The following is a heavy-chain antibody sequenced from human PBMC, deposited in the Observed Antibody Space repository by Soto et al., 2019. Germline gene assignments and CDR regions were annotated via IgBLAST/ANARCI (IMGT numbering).Heavy chain of an antibody. CDR2: IYYSGST. V-gene: IGHV4-31*03. CDR3: ARLTSTYYYGSGSYPTPDAFDI. D-gene: IGHD3-10*01. CDR1: GGSISSGGYY. Sequence: QVQLQESGPGLVKPSQTLSLTCTVSGGSISSGGYYWSWIRQHPGKGLEWIGYIYYSGSTYYNPSLKRRVNISVDTSKNQFTLKLSSVTAADTAVYYCARLTSTYYYGSGSYPTPDAFDIWGQGTMVTVSS. J-gene: IGHJ3*02.